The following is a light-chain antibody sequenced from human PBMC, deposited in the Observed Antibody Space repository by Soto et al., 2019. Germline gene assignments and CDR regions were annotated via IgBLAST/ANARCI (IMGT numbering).Light chain of an antibody. V-gene: IGKV1-39*01. CDR1: QSISSY. CDR3: QQSYSTPLT. CDR2: AAS. J-gene: IGKJ4*01. Sequence: DIQMTQSPSSLSASVGDRVTLTCRASQSISSYLNWYQQKPGKAAKLLIYAASSLQSGVTSRFSGSGSGTDFTITISSLQPEDFATYYCQQSYSTPLTVGGVTQVEIK.